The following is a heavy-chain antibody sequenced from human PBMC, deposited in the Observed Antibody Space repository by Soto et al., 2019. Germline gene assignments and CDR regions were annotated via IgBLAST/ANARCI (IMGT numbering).Heavy chain of an antibody. J-gene: IGHJ4*02. D-gene: IGHD1-26*01. CDR1: GFIFSSYT. CDR2: ITYDGSNQ. V-gene: IGHV3-30-3*01. Sequence: PGGSLRLSCAASGFIFSSYTMHWVRQAPGKGLEWVGVITYDGSNQYYADSVKGRFTISRDNSKNTLYLQMNSLRAEDTAVYYCAKDLGSYYYYWGQGTLVTVSS. CDR3: AKDLGSYYYY.